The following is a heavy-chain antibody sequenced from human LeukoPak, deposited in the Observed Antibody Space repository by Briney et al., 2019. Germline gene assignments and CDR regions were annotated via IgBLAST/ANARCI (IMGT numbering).Heavy chain of an antibody. CDR1: GFTFSSYS. CDR2: ISSSSSCI. V-gene: IGHV3-21*01. CDR3: ARDPRAVDAFDI. J-gene: IGHJ3*02. Sequence: GGSLRLSCAASGFTFSSYSMNWVRQAPGKGLEWVSSISSSSSCIYYADSVKGRFTISRDNAKNSLYLQMNSLRAEDTAVYYCARDPRAVDAFDIWGQGTMVTVSS.